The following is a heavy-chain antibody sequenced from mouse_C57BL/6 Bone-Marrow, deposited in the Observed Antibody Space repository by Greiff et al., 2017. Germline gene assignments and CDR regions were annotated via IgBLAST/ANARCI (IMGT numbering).Heavy chain of an antibody. J-gene: IGHJ4*01. D-gene: IGHD2-14*01. CDR1: GYTFTDYY. Sequence: VQLKESGPVLVKPGASVKMSCKASGYTFTDYYMNWVKQSHGKSLEWIGVINPYHGGTSYNQKFKGKATLTVDKSSSTAYMELNSLTSEASAVYYCASRYDGYYYALDYWGQGTSVTVSS. V-gene: IGHV1-19*01. CDR3: ASRYDGYYYALDY. CDR2: INPYHGGT.